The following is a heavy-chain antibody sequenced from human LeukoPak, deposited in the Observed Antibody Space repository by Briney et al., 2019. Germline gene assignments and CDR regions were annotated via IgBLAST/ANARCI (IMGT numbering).Heavy chain of an antibody. V-gene: IGHV4-59*08. Sequence: SETLSLTCTVSGGSISSYYWSWIRQPPGKGLEWIGYIYYSGRTYYNPSLESRVTMSVDTSKNQFSLKLSSVTAADTAVYYCARVRYNWNRDFDYWGQGTLVTVSS. CDR1: GGSISSYY. D-gene: IGHD1-20*01. J-gene: IGHJ4*02. CDR2: IYYSGRT. CDR3: ARVRYNWNRDFDY.